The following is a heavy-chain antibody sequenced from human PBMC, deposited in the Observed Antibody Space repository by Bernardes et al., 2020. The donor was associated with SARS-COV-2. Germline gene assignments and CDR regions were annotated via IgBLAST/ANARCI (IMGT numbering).Heavy chain of an antibody. CDR2: ISAYNGNT. Sequence: ASVQVSCKASGYTFTSYGISWVRHAPGQGLQWMGWISAYNGNTNYAQKLQGRVTMTTDTSTSKAYMELRSLRSDDTAVYYCARGASPTMIVVDMPDPYFDYWGQGTLVTGSS. CDR3: ARGASPTMIVVDMPDPYFDY. CDR1: GYTFTSYG. D-gene: IGHD3-22*01. J-gene: IGHJ4*02. V-gene: IGHV1-18*01.